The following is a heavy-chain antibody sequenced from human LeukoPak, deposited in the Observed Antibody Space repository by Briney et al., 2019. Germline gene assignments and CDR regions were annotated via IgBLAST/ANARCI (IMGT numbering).Heavy chain of an antibody. D-gene: IGHD6-13*01. CDR2: IWYDGSNK. CDR1: RFTFSSYG. J-gene: IGHJ3*02. Sequence: GGSLRLSCSASRFTFSSYGMHWVRQAPGKGLEWVAVIWYDGSNKYYADSVKGRFTISRDNSKNTLYLQMNSLRAEDTAVYYCARPRYKQQLVLGAFDIWGQGTMVTVSS. CDR3: ARPRYKQQLVLGAFDI. V-gene: IGHV3-33*08.